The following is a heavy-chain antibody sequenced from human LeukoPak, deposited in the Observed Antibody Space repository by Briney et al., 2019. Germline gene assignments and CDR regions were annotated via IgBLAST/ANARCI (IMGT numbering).Heavy chain of an antibody. V-gene: IGHV1-2*02. CDR1: GYTFTGYY. J-gene: IGHJ4*02. D-gene: IGHD3-22*01. CDR3: ARGTYYYDSSGYFPTSYFDY. Sequence: ASVKVSCKASGYTFTGYYMHWVRQAPGQGLEWMGWINPNSGGTNYAQKFQGRVTMTRDTSISTAYMELSRLRSDDTAVYYCARGTYYYDSSGYFPTSYFDYWGQGTLVTVSS. CDR2: INPNSGGT.